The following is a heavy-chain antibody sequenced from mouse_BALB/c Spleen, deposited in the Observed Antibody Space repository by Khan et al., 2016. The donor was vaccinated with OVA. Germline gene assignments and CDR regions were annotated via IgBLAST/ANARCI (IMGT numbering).Heavy chain of an antibody. Sequence: EVELVESGGGLVKPGGSLKLSCAASGFTFSDYYMYWVRQTPEKRLEWVATISDGGSYTYYPDSVKGRFTISRDNAKNNLYLQMSSLKSEDTAMYYCARAGYGGFAYWGQGTLVTVSP. CDR2: ISDGGSYT. CDR3: ARAGYGGFAY. CDR1: GFTFSDYY. J-gene: IGHJ3*01. V-gene: IGHV5-4*02. D-gene: IGHD1-1*02.